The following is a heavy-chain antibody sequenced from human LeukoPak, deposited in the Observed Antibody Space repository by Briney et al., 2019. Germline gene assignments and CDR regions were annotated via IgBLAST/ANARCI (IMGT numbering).Heavy chain of an antibody. CDR2: ISSSSSYT. D-gene: IGHD2-15*01. Sequence: PGGSLRLSCAASGFTFSTYSMNWVRQAPGEGLEWVSSISSSSSYTSYADSVKGRFTISRDNAKNSLYLQMNSLRAEDTAMYYCARDLKVVAATRGMDVWGQGTTVTVSS. J-gene: IGHJ6*02. V-gene: IGHV3-21*01. CDR1: GFTFSTYS. CDR3: ARDLKVVAATRGMDV.